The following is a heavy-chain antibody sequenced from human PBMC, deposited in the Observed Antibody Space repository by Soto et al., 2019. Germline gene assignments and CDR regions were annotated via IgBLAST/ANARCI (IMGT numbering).Heavy chain of an antibody. CDR1: GFTFSDYY. V-gene: IGHV3-11*01. J-gene: IGHJ4*02. CDR2: ISSSDTII. CDR3: ARDLGYYDSSGYFDY. Sequence: PGGSLRLSCAASGFTFSDYYMSWIRQAPGKGLEWVSYISSSDTIISYADSVKGRFTISRDNAKNSLYPQMNSLRAEDTAVYYCARDLGYYDSSGYFDYWGQGTLVTVSS. D-gene: IGHD3-22*01.